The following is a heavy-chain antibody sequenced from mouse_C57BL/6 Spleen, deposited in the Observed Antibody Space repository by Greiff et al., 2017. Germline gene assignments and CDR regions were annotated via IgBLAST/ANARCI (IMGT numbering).Heavy chain of an antibody. CDR3: ASDPLSSYYAMDY. CDR2: IDPEDGET. J-gene: IGHJ4*01. D-gene: IGHD1-1*01. Sequence: EVQLQQSGAELVKPGASVKLSCTASGFNIKDYYMHWVKQRTEQGLEWIGRIDPEDGETKYAPKFQGKATITADTSSNTAYLQLRSRTSEDTAVYYCASDPLSSYYAMDYWGQGTSVTVSS. CDR1: GFNIKDYY. V-gene: IGHV14-2*01.